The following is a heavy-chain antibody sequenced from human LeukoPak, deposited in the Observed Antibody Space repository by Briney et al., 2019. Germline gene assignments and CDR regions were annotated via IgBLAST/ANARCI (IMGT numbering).Heavy chain of an antibody. CDR3: ARVLRNDFWSGYSYYYYYYYMDG. D-gene: IGHD3-3*01. CDR1: GGSFSGYY. Sequence: SETLSLTCAVYGGSFSGYYWSWIRQPPGKGLERIGEINHSGSTNYNPSLRSRVTISVDTSKNQFSLKLSSVTAADTAVYYCARVLRNDFWSGYSYYYYYYYMDGWGKGTTVTVSS. CDR2: INHSGST. V-gene: IGHV4-34*01. J-gene: IGHJ6*03.